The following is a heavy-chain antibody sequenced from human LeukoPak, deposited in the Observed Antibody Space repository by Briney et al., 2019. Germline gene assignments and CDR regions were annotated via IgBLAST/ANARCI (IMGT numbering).Heavy chain of an antibody. D-gene: IGHD3-10*01. J-gene: IGHJ4*02. CDR2: INWNGGST. CDR3: ARMGLWFGEFLSYFDY. CDR1: GFTFDDYG. Sequence: GGSLRLSCAASGFTFDDYGMSWVRQAPGKGLEWVSGINWNGGSTGHADSVKGRFTISRDNAKNSLYLQMNSLRAEDTALYYCARMGLWFGEFLSYFDYWGQGTLVTVSS. V-gene: IGHV3-20*04.